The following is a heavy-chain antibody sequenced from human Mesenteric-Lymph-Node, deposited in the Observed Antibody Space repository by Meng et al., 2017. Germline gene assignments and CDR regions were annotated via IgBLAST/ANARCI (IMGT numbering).Heavy chain of an antibody. CDR1: GYTLTTYA. CDR3: VRGDWFDP. V-gene: IGHV7-4-1*04. Sequence: QVQLVHSGSELKKPGASVKVSCKASGYTLTTYAMNWLRQAPGQGLEWMGWINTNTGNPTYAQGFTGRFVFSLDTSVNMAYLQITSLKAEDTAVYYCVRGDWFDPWGQGTLVTVSS. J-gene: IGHJ5*02. CDR2: INTNTGNP.